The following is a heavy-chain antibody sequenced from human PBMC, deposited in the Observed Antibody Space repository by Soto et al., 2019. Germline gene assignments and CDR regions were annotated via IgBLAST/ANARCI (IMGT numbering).Heavy chain of an antibody. D-gene: IGHD2-2*02. CDR1: GYTFTSYG. CDR3: AREGYCSSTSCYTHPYYYYYYGMDV. J-gene: IGHJ6*02. V-gene: IGHV1-18*04. Sequence: ASVKVSCKASGYTFTSYGISWVRQAPGQGLEWMGWISAYNGNTNYAQKLQGRVTMTTDTSTSTAYMELRSLRSDDTAVYYCAREGYCSSTSCYTHPYYYYYYGMDVWGQGTTVTVSS. CDR2: ISAYNGNT.